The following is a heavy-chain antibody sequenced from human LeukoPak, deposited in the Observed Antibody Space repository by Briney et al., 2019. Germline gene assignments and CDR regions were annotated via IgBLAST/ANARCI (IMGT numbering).Heavy chain of an antibody. CDR2: IYPGDSDT. V-gene: IGHV5-51*01. D-gene: IGHD3-22*01. J-gene: IGHJ4*02. Sequence: GESLKISCKGSGYTFTSYWIGWVRQMPGKGLEWMGTIYPGDSDTRYSPSFQGQVTISADKSISTAYLQWSSLKASDTAMYYCARQARRNYYDSSGYYFDYWGQGTLVTVSS. CDR1: GYTFTSYW. CDR3: ARQARRNYYDSSGYYFDY.